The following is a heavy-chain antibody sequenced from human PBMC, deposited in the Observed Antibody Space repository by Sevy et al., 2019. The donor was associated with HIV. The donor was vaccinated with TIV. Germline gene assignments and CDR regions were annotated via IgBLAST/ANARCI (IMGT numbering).Heavy chain of an antibody. D-gene: IGHD1-20*01. CDR2: IYYSGKT. CDR3: ARVGFNWNDVDN. V-gene: IGHV4-59*01. J-gene: IGHJ4*02. CDR1: GGSMNLYY. Sequence: SETLSRTCSVSGGSMNLYYWSWIRQPPGKGLEWIAYIYYSGKTNFNHSLKSRLTISVDKPKNQFSLQLTSVTAADTAVYYSARVGFNWNDVDNWGQGTLVTVSS.